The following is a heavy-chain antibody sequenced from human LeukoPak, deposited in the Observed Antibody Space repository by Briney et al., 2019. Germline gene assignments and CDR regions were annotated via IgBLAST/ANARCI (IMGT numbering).Heavy chain of an antibody. J-gene: IGHJ3*02. Sequence: SGPALVKPPQTLTLTCTFSGFSLSTSGMCVSWVRQPPGKALEWLALIDWDDDKYYSTSLKTRLTISKDTSKNQVVLTMTNMDPVDTATYYCARIEVSLGAFDIWGQGTMVTVSS. CDR1: GFSLSTSGMC. CDR2: IDWDDDK. V-gene: IGHV2-70*20. D-gene: IGHD7-27*01. CDR3: ARIEVSLGAFDI.